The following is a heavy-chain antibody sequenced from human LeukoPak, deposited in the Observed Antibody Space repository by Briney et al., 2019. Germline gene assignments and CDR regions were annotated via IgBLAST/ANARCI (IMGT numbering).Heavy chain of an antibody. J-gene: IGHJ4*02. CDR3: ARDSYGGFDY. Sequence: GGSLRLSCAASGLTFSSYLMHWVRQAPGKGLVWVSQINSDGSTTRYADSVKGRFTISRDNAKNMLYLQMNSLRAEDTAVYFCARDSYGGFDYWGQGTLVTVSS. CDR2: INSDGSTT. D-gene: IGHD4-23*01. CDR1: GLTFSSYL. V-gene: IGHV3-74*01.